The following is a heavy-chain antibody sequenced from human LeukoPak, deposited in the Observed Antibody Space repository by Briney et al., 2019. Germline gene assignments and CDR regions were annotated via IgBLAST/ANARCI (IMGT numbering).Heavy chain of an antibody. CDR2: ITSSSSYI. V-gene: IGHV3-21*01. CDR3: ARYRFVVGATDSFDI. D-gene: IGHD1-26*01. J-gene: IGHJ3*02. Sequence: GGSLRLSCAASGFTFSSYSMNWVRQAAGKGREWDSSITSSSSYIYYADSVKGRFTISRDNAKNSLYLQMNSLRAEDTALYYCARYRFVVGATDSFDIWGQGTMVTVSS. CDR1: GFTFSSYS.